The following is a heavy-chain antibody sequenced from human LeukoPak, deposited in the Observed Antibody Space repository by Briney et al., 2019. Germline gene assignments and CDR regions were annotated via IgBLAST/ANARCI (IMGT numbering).Heavy chain of an antibody. CDR2: IYSSGSA. CDR3: ARGGIVVVVAAPGAFDI. CDR1: GGSISSGTYF. J-gene: IGHJ3*02. Sequence: SETLSLTCTVSGGSISSGTYFWSWIRQPAGKGLEWIGRIYSSGSANYNPSLKSRVSISVDTSKNQFSLQMSSVTAADTAVYYCARGGIVVVVAAPGAFDIWGQGTMDTVSS. V-gene: IGHV4-61*02. D-gene: IGHD2-15*01.